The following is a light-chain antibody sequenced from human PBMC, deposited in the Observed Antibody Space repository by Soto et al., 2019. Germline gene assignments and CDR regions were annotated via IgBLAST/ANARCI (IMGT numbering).Light chain of an antibody. CDR1: QSLLHSNGYNY. V-gene: IGKV2-28*01. CDR2: LGS. CDR3: MQALQTPT. J-gene: IGKJ4*01. Sequence: DILMTQSPLSLPVTPGEPASISCRSSQSLLHSNGYNYLDWYLQKPGQSPQLLIYLGSNRASGVPERFSGSGSGTDFTLKISRVEAEDVGVYYCMQALQTPTFGAGTKVDI.